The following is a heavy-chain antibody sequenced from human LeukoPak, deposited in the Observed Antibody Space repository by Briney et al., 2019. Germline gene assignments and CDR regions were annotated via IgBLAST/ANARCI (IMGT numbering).Heavy chain of an antibody. CDR3: ATQTLGYCSGGSCPFLDY. CDR2: ISYDGGDK. Sequence: GGSLRLSCAASGFTFSNAWMSWVRQAPGKGLEWVALISYDGGDKYYADSVKGRFTISRDNSKNTLYLQMDSLRVEDTAVYYCATQTLGYCSGGSCPFLDYWGQGTLVTVSS. D-gene: IGHD2-15*01. CDR1: GFTFSNAW. V-gene: IGHV3-30*03. J-gene: IGHJ4*02.